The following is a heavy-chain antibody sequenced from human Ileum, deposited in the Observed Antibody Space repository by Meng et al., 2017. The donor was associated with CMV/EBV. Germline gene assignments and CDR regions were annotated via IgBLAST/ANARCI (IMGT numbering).Heavy chain of an antibody. CDR1: LNFSNYA. J-gene: IGHJ6*02. D-gene: IGHD5-12*01. CDR3: AKDQVAFTDHFDYGMDV. CDR2: GRGSGTNT. Sequence: LNFSNYAISWVRQAPGKGLEWVIGGRGSGTNTYYADSVKGRFTISRDNSMNIHYLQMNSLRAEDTAVYYCAKDQVAFTDHFDYGMDVWGQGTTVTVSS. V-gene: IGHV3-23*01.